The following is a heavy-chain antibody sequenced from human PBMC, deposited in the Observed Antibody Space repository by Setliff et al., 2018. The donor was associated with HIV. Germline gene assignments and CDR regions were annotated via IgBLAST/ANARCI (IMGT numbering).Heavy chain of an antibody. J-gene: IGHJ4*01. Sequence: ASVKVSCKASGYTFTNYGVSWVRQAPGQGLEWMGWISTFDRSINYDDKFEGRITMTTDTSTSTAYMELRGLRSDDTATYYCARVPSGAAGLVRAGFYFWGQGTLVTVSS. CDR2: ISTFDRSI. V-gene: IGHV1-18*01. CDR1: GYTFTNYG. D-gene: IGHD6-25*01. CDR3: ARVPSGAAGLVRAGFYF.